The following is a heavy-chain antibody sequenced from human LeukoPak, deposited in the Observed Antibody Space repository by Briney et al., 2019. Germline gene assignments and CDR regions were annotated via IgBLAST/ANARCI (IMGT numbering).Heavy chain of an antibody. CDR2: IYYSGST. CDR3: ARRSKAGKPDY. CDR1: GGSISSSSYY. V-gene: IGHV4-39*01. Sequence: PSETLSLTCTVSGGSISSSSYYWGWIRQPPRKGLEWIGSIYYSGSTYYNPSLKSRVTISVDTSKNQFSLKLSSVTAADTAVYYCARRSKAGKPDYWGQGTLVTVSS. J-gene: IGHJ4*02. D-gene: IGHD1-1*01.